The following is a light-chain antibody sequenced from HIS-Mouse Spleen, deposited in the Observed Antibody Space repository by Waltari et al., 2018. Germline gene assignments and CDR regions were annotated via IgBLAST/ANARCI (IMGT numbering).Light chain of an antibody. J-gene: IGKJ4*01. Sequence: DIQMTQSPSSLSASVGDRVTITCQASQDISNYLNWYQQKPGKAPKRLIYDASNLETGVLSRFSGSGSATDFTFTISSLQPEDIATYYCQQYDNLLTFGGGTKVEIK. CDR3: QQYDNLLT. V-gene: IGKV1-33*01. CDR1: QDISNY. CDR2: DAS.